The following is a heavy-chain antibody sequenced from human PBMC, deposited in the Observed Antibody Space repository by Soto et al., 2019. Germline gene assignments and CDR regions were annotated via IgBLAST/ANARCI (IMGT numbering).Heavy chain of an antibody. J-gene: IGHJ6*02. V-gene: IGHV3-30*18. D-gene: IGHD5-12*01. CDR3: AKVYSGYEAFYGMDV. CDR2: ISYDGSNK. Sequence: QVQLVESGGGVVQPGRSLRLSCAASGFTFSNYGMHWVRQAPGKGLEGVAVISYDGSNKYCADSVKGRFTISRDNSKNTLFLQMNGLRAEDTAVYYCAKVYSGYEAFYGMDVWGQGTTVTVSS. CDR1: GFTFSNYG.